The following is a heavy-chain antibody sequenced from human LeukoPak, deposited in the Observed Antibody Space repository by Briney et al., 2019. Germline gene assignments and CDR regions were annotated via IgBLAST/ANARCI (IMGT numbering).Heavy chain of an antibody. D-gene: IGHD5-12*01. Sequence: PSETLSLTCSVSGGSISSYYWSWIRQPPGKGLEWIGYIYYSGITNYNPSLKSRVTISTDTSKNQFSLKLISVTAADTAVYFCARARGYSGYDWRFDYWGQGALVTVSS. CDR2: IYYSGIT. J-gene: IGHJ4*02. CDR3: ARARGYSGYDWRFDY. CDR1: GGSISSYY. V-gene: IGHV4-59*01.